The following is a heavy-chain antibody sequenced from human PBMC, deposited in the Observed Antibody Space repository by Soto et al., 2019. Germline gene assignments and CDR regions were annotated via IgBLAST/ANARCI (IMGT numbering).Heavy chain of an antibody. D-gene: IGHD3-22*01. V-gene: IGHV4-4*03. Sequence: PDSLSHTYTVSGGSISSNKRVGWGRQPPGNGLEWIGEIYHSGSTNYNPSLKSRVTISVDKSKIQFSLKLSSVTAADTAMYYCARVRKYYEDSSGYDHYYYYYGMDVWGQATTVT. CDR3: ARVRKYYEDSSGYDHYYYYYGMDV. J-gene: IGHJ6*02. CDR1: GGSISSNKR. CDR2: IYHSGST.